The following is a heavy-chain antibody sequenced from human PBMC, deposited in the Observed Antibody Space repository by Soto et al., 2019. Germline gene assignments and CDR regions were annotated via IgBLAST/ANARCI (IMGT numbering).Heavy chain of an antibody. D-gene: IGHD4-4*01. V-gene: IGHV1-18*04. CDR2: ITPFNGNT. J-gene: IGHJ4*02. CDR3: VRDYSSVPDI. CDR1: GYTFISYG. Sequence: QIQLVQSGPESKKPGASVKVSCQTSGYTFISYGLSWVRQAPGQGLEWMGWITPFNGNTNYPQRFRGKITMTTDTATNTGYLEVRNLKSDDTAVYYCVRDYSSVPDIWGQGTLVTVSS.